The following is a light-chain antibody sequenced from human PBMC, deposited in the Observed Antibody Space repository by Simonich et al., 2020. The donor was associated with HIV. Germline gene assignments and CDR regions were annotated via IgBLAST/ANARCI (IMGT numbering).Light chain of an antibody. CDR2: AAS. CDR3: QQYDSTPLWA. V-gene: IGKV1-27*01. J-gene: IGKJ1*01. Sequence: DLQMTQSPSSLSASVGARVTITCLASQGISNYLAWYQQNPGKVPKLLIYAASTLQSGVPARFSGSGSGTDFTLTISSLQPEDFATYYCQQYDSTPLWAFGQGTKVEIK. CDR1: QGISNY.